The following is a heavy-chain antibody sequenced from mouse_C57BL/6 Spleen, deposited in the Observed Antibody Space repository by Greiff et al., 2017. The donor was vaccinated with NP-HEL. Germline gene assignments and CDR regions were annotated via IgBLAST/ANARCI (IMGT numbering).Heavy chain of an antibody. CDR3: ARRDLGWFAY. D-gene: IGHD3-3*01. J-gene: IGHJ3*01. V-gene: IGHV1-18*01. CDR2: INPNNGGT. CDR1: GYTFTDYN. Sequence: EVQLQQSGPELVKPGASVKIPCKASGYTFTDYNMDWVKQSHGKSLEWIGDINPNNGGTIYNQKFKGKATLTVDKSSSTAYMELRSLTSEDTAVYYCARRDLGWFAYWGQGTRVTVSA.